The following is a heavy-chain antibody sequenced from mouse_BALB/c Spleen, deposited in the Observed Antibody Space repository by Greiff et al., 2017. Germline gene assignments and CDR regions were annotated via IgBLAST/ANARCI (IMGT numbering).Heavy chain of an antibody. D-gene: IGHD1-1*02. CDR2: INPGSGGT. Sequence: QVQLKESGAELVRPGTSVKVSCKASGYAFTNYLIEWVKQRPGQGLEWIGVINPGSGGTNYNEKFKGKATLTADKSSSTAYMQLSSLTSDDSAVYFCARSGGGHYYAMDYWGQGTSVTVSS. J-gene: IGHJ4*01. CDR3: ARSGGGHYYAMDY. CDR1: GYAFTNYL. V-gene: IGHV1-54*01.